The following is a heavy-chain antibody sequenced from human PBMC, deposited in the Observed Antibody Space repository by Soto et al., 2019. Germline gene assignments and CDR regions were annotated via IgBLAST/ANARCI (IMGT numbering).Heavy chain of an antibody. D-gene: IGHD1-1*01. Sequence: EVQLVESGGGLVQPGRSLRLSCAASGFTFDDYAMHWVRQLPGKGLEWVSGISWNSGSIGYADSVKGGFTISRDNAKNSLYLQMNNLRAEDTAFYYCAKDISTGTTTFSWFGPWGQGTLVTVSS. CDR3: AKDISTGTTTFSWFGP. CDR1: GFTFDDYA. V-gene: IGHV3-9*01. J-gene: IGHJ5*02. CDR2: ISWNSGSI.